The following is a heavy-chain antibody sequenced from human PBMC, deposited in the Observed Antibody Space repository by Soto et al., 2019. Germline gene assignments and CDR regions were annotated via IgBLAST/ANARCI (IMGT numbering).Heavy chain of an antibody. Sequence: SETLSLTCTVSGASINSGDYYWSWIRQPPGKGLEWIGHIYYSGSTYYKPSLKSRAGIXXXSXXXXVSLXLXXVTXADTAVYFCARILMNYYRLDSWGQGALVTVPP. J-gene: IGHJ5*01. D-gene: IGHD3-10*01. CDR2: IYYSGST. CDR1: GASINSGDYY. CDR3: ARILMNYYRLDS. V-gene: IGHV4-30-4*01.